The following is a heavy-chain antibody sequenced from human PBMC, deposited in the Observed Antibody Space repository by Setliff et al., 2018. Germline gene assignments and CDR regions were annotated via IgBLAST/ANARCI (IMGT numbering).Heavy chain of an antibody. V-gene: IGHV1-18*01. CDR1: GYIFKSYG. CDR2: ISSYNDVT. CDR3: AISTLSICSGGSCPNAFDV. J-gene: IGHJ3*01. D-gene: IGHD2-15*01. Sequence: ASVKVSCKASGYIFKSYGISWVRQAPGQGLERMGWISSYNDVTNYAQSFQGRVTMTTDTSKSAAYMDLRGLRSDDTAVYYCAISTLSICSGGSCPNAFDVWGQGTMVTVSS.